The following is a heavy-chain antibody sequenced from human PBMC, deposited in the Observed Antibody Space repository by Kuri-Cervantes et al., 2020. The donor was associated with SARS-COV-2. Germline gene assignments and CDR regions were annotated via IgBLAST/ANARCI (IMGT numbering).Heavy chain of an antibody. CDR3: ARNRYGSGSFPPDY. V-gene: IGHV4-34*01. D-gene: IGHD3-10*01. CDR1: GGSFSGYY. CDR2: INHSGST. Sequence: ESLKISCAVYGGSFSGYYWSWIRQPPGKGLEWIGEINHSGSTNYNPSLKSRVTISVDRSKNQFSLKLSSVTAADTAVYYCARNRYGSGSFPPDYWGQGTLVTVSS. J-gene: IGHJ4*02.